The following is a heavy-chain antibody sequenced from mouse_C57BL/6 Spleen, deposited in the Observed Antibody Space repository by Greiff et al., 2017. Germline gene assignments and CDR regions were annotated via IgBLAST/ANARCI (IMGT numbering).Heavy chain of an antibody. CDR1: GFTFSSYT. CDR2: ISGGGGNT. V-gene: IGHV5-9*01. D-gene: IGHD1-1*01. J-gene: IGHJ2*01. Sequence: EVLLVESGGGLVKPGGSLKLSCAASGFTFSSYTMSWVRQTPGKRLEWVATISGGGGNTSYPDSVKGRFTISRDNAKNTLYLQMSSLRSEDTALYYRARRGDYSGSSDDCDYGGEGTTLTVSS. CDR3: ARRGDYSGSSDDCDY.